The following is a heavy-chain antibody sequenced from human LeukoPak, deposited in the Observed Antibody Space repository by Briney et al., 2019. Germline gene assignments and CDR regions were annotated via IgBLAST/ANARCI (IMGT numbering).Heavy chain of an antibody. Sequence: SETLSLTCTVSGGSVNYYFWNWIRQPPGKGLEWIGYIYYSGSTNYNPSLKSRVAISVDTSKNQFSLRLSSVTAADTAVYFCARSHPSWSYDSGSFFNYWGQGTLVTVSS. CDR2: IYYSGST. D-gene: IGHD3-10*01. V-gene: IGHV4-59*02. CDR1: GGSVNYYF. CDR3: ARSHPSWSYDSGSFFNY. J-gene: IGHJ4*02.